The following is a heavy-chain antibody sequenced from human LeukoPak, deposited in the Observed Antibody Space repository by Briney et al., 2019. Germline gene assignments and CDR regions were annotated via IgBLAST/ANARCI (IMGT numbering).Heavy chain of an antibody. Sequence: GGSLRLSCAASGFTFSSYAMSWVRQAPGKGREWVSAISGSGGSTYYADSVKGRFTISRDNSKNTLYLQMNSLRAEDTAVYYCAKDQGDFWSGYYHFDYWGQGTLVTVSS. CDR1: GFTFSSYA. CDR2: ISGSGGST. D-gene: IGHD3-3*01. J-gene: IGHJ4*02. CDR3: AKDQGDFWSGYYHFDY. V-gene: IGHV3-23*01.